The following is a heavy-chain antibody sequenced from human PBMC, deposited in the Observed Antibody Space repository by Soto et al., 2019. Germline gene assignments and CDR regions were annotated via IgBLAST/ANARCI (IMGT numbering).Heavy chain of an antibody. Sequence: GGSLRLSCGASGFTFSDYYMSWIRQAPGKGLEWVSYISSSSSTIYYADSVKGRFTISRDNAKNSLYLQMNSLRAEDTAVYYCARHPERIAEIGWFDPWGQGTLVTVSS. CDR3: ARHPERIAEIGWFDP. J-gene: IGHJ5*02. V-gene: IGHV3-11*04. CDR1: GFTFSDYY. D-gene: IGHD6-13*01. CDR2: ISSSSSTI.